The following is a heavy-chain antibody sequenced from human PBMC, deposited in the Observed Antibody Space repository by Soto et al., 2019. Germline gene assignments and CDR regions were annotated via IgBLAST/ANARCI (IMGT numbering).Heavy chain of an antibody. J-gene: IGHJ4*02. V-gene: IGHV3-23*01. Sequence: GGSLRLSCAASGFTFSSYAMSWVRQAPGKGLEWVSAISGSGGSTYYADSVKGRFTISRDNSKNTLYLQMNSLRAEDTAVYYCAKDPANPLIAVAGLDYWGQGTLVTVSS. D-gene: IGHD6-19*01. CDR2: ISGSGGST. CDR3: AKDPANPLIAVAGLDY. CDR1: GFTFSSYA.